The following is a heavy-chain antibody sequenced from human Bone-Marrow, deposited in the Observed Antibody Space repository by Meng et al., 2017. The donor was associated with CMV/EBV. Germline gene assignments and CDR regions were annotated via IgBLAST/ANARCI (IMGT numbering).Heavy chain of an antibody. V-gene: IGHV4-34*01. CDR3: ARGVAGDCTNGVCLAGIAY. CDR2: INHSGST. CDR1: GGSFSGYY. Sequence: GSLRLSCAVYGGSFSGYYWSWIRQPPGKGLEWIGEINHSGSTKYNPSLKSRVTISVDTSKNQFSLKLSSVTAADTAVYYCARGVAGDCTNGVCLAGIAYWGQGPLVPVYS. J-gene: IGHJ4*02. D-gene: IGHD2-8*01.